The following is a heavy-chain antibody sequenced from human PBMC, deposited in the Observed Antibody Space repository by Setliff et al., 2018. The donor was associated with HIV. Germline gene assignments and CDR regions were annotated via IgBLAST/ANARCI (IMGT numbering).Heavy chain of an antibody. CDR1: GYTFTSYG. CDR3: ARDIFPADYYGSGPKGNWFDP. J-gene: IGHJ5*02. D-gene: IGHD3-10*01. Sequence: GASVKVSCKASGYTFTSYGISWVRQATGQGLEWMGWMNPNSGNTGYAQKFQGRVTITRDTSASTAYMELSSLRSKDMAVYYCARDIFPADYYGSGPKGNWFDPWGQGTLVTVSS. V-gene: IGHV1-8*03. CDR2: MNPNSGNT.